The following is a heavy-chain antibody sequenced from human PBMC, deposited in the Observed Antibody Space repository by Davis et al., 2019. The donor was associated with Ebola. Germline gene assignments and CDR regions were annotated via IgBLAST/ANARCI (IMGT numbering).Heavy chain of an antibody. D-gene: IGHD3-22*01. Sequence: GGSLRLSCAASGFTFSSYSMNWVRQAPGKGLEWVSYISSSSSTIYYADSVKGRFAISRDNSINSLYLQMNSLGPEDTALYYCARAYDSDGFYLPFDYWGQGTLVIVSS. CDR1: GFTFSSYS. J-gene: IGHJ4*02. CDR3: ARAYDSDGFYLPFDY. CDR2: ISSSSSTI. V-gene: IGHV3-48*04.